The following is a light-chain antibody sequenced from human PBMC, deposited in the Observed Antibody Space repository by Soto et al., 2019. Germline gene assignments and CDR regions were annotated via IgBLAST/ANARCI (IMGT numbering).Light chain of an antibody. CDR3: QQYHKSPIT. CDR1: QSVNSN. V-gene: IGKV3-15*01. CDR2: RAS. J-gene: IGKJ5*01. Sequence: TQTPGTLSWAGGERATRSCTASQSVNSNLAWYRHKPGQAPRLLIYRASTRAAGLPDRFSGSGSGTEFTLTISRLQSEDFAVYYCQQYHKSPITFGQGTRLEIK.